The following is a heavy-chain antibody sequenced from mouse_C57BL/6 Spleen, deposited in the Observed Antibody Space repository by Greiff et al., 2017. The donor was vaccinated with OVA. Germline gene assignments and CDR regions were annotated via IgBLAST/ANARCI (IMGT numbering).Heavy chain of an antibody. CDR2: IHPNSGST. CDR1: GYTFTSYW. CDR3: AREGGYGSLFDY. V-gene: IGHV1-64*01. J-gene: IGHJ2*01. D-gene: IGHD1-1*01. Sequence: QVQLQQPGAELVKPGASVKLSCKASGYTFTSYWMHWVKQRPGQGLEWIGMIHPNSGSTNYNEKFKSKATLTVDKSSSTAYMQLSSLTSEDSAVYYCAREGGYGSLFDYWGKGTTLTVSS.